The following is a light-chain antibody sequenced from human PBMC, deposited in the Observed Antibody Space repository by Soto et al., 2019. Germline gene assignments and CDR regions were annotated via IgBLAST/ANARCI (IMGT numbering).Light chain of an antibody. V-gene: IGLV2-8*01. J-gene: IGLJ1*01. CDR3: SSYAGSKNYV. CDR2: EVS. Sequence: QSVLTQPPSASGSPGQSVTISCTGTSSDVGGYNYVSWYQQHPGKAPKLMIYEVSKRPSGVPDRFSGSKSGNTASLTVSGFQAEDGADYYCSSYAGSKNYVFGTGTKVTVL. CDR1: SSDVGGYNY.